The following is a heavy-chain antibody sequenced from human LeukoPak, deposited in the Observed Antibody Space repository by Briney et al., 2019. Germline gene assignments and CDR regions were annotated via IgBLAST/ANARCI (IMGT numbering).Heavy chain of an antibody. Sequence: GGSLRLSCAASGFTFSSYAMHWVRQAPGKGLEWVAVISYDGSSKYYADSVKGRFTISRDNSKNTLYLQMNSLRAEDTAVYYCAKYSSGYVSEYYFDYWGQGTLVTVSS. CDR3: AKYSSGYVSEYYFDY. V-gene: IGHV3-30-3*02. J-gene: IGHJ4*02. D-gene: IGHD5-12*01. CDR2: ISYDGSSK. CDR1: GFTFSSYA.